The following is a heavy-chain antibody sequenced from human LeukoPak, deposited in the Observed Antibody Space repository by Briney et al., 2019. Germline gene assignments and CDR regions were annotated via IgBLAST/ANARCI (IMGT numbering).Heavy chain of an antibody. Sequence: GGSLRLSCAASGFTFYSYSMNWVRQAPGKGLEWVSSISSSSNYIYYADSVKGRFTISRDNAKNSLYLQMNSLRAEDTAVYYCASEGSSSLGLDYWGQGTLVTASS. V-gene: IGHV3-21*01. D-gene: IGHD6-13*01. CDR1: GFTFYSYS. J-gene: IGHJ4*02. CDR3: ASEGSSSLGLDY. CDR2: ISSSSNYI.